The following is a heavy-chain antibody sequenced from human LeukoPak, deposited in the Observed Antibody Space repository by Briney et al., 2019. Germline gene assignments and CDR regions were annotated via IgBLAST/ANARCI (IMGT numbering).Heavy chain of an antibody. Sequence: PSETLSLTCTVSGGSISSSSYYWGWIRQPPGKGLEWIGGIYYSGSTYYNPSLKSRVTISVDTSKNQFSLKLSSVTAADTAVYYCARDYGGNPYLPENAFDIWGQGTMVTVSS. V-gene: IGHV4-39*07. CDR2: IYYSGST. CDR1: GGSISSSSYY. CDR3: ARDYGGNPYLPENAFDI. D-gene: IGHD4-23*01. J-gene: IGHJ3*02.